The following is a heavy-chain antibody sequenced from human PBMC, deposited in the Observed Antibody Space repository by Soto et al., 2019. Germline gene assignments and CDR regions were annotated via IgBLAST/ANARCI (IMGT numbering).Heavy chain of an antibody. D-gene: IGHD2-21*02. J-gene: IGHJ4*02. CDR3: GRKVVVTSIGVEPCFNC. V-gene: IGHV4-61*01. CDR1: SGSVSSVTYY. Sequence: SDTLXLTCTVYSGSVSSVTYYWSWIRQPPGKGLEWIGYIYYSGSTNYNPSLKSRVTISVDTSKNQFSLKLSAVTAADTAVYYCGRKVVVTSIGVEPCFNCWGQGSLVPV. CDR2: IYYSGST.